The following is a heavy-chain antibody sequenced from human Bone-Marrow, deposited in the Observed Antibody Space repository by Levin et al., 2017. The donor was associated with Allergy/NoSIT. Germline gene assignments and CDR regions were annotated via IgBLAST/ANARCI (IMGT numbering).Heavy chain of an antibody. J-gene: IGHJ4*02. CDR3: AKDTEYYYDSTGYYNY. V-gene: IGHV3-9*01. CDR2: ISWNSGSI. D-gene: IGHD3-22*01. Sequence: SLKISCAASGFNFDHYAMHWVRQAPGKGLEWVSGISWNSGSIGYEDSVKGRFTISRDNAKNSLYLQMNSLIPEDTAFYYCAKDTEYYYDSTGYYNYWGQGTLVTVSS. CDR1: GFNFDHYA.